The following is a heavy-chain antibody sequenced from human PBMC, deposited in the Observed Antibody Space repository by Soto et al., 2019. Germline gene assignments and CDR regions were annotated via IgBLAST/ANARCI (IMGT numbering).Heavy chain of an antibody. CDR2: ISSSTSHT. Sequence: QVQLVESGGVLIKPGGSLRLSCAVSGFTFSDYYMTWIRQAPGKGLEWVSYISSSTSHTNYADSVKGRFTISRDNAKNSLFLQMNSLRAEDTAVYYCARGRGAAADYFDFCGQGTLVNVSS. V-gene: IGHV3-11*05. D-gene: IGHD6-13*01. CDR1: GFTFSDYY. J-gene: IGHJ4*02. CDR3: ARGRGAAADYFDF.